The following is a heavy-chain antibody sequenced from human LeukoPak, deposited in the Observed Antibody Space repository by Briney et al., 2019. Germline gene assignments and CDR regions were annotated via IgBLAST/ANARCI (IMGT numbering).Heavy chain of an antibody. CDR2: ISAYNGNT. Sequence: GASVKVSCKASDYTFTSYGISWVRQAPGQGLEWMGWISAYNGNTNYAQKLQGRVTMTTDTSTSTAHMELRSLRSDDTAVYYCARQGYSGHSQGAADYWGQGTLVTVSS. V-gene: IGHV1-18*01. CDR1: DYTFTSYG. D-gene: IGHD4-23*01. CDR3: ARQGYSGHSQGAADY. J-gene: IGHJ4*02.